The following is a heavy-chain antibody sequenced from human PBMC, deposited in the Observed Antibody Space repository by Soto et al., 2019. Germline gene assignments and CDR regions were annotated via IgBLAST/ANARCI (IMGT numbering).Heavy chain of an antibody. Sequence: QLPLQESGSGLVKPSQTLSLTCAVSGGSISSGGYSWSCIRQPPGKGLEWIGYIYHSGSTYYNPSLKSRVTILVDRSKNQFSLKLSSVTAADTAVYYCARGEVVALGYWGQGTLVTVSS. V-gene: IGHV4-30-2*01. D-gene: IGHD2-15*01. CDR1: GGSISSGGYS. CDR3: ARGEVVALGY. CDR2: IYHSGST. J-gene: IGHJ4*02.